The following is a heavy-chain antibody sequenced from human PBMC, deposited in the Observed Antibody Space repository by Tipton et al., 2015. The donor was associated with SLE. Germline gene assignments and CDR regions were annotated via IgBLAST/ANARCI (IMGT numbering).Heavy chain of an antibody. V-gene: IGHV4-34*01. CDR3: ARGGLWSGFFGYYYGMDV. D-gene: IGHD3-3*01. CDR2: INHSGST. CDR1: GGSFSGYY. Sequence: GLVKPSETLSLTCAVHGGSFSGYYWSWIRQPPGKGLEWIGEINHSGSTNYNPSLKSRVTISVDTSKNQFSLKLSSVTAADTAVYYCARGGLWSGFFGYYYGMDVWGQGTTVTVSS. J-gene: IGHJ6*02.